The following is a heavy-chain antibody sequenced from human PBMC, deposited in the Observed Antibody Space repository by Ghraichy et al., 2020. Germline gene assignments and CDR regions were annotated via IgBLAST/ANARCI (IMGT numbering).Heavy chain of an antibody. CDR2: ITSSSDYR. V-gene: IGHV3-21*06. CDR1: GFTFNTYS. J-gene: IGHJ5*02. Sequence: GESLNISCAASGFTFNTYSMKWVRRAPGKRLEWVASITSSSDYRYHGDSVKGRFTISRDNAKNSLYLQMNSLRVEDTAVYYCARDSSSRLRTSRPDLWGQGTLVTVSS. CDR3: ARDSSSRLRTSRPDL. D-gene: IGHD4-17*01.